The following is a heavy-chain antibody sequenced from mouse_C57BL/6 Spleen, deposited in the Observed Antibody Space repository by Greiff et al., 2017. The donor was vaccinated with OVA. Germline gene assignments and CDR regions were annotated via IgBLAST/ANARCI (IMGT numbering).Heavy chain of an antibody. J-gene: IGHJ4*01. Sequence: QVQLQQPGAELVKPGASVKLSCKASGYTFTSYWMHWVKQRPGQGLEWIGMIHPNSGSTNYNEKFKSKATLTVDKSSSTAYMQLSSLTSEDSAVYYCARSTTGEEGAMGYWGQGTSVTVSS. D-gene: IGHD2-1*01. CDR3: ARSTTGEEGAMGY. CDR2: IHPNSGST. V-gene: IGHV1-64*01. CDR1: GYTFTSYW.